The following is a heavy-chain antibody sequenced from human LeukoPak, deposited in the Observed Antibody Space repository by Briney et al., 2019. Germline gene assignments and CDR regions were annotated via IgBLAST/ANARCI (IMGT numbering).Heavy chain of an antibody. CDR1: GFTFSSYG. J-gene: IGHJ6*02. CDR2: IRYDGSNK. CDR3: AGYLDYGDYVLLGHYYGMDV. V-gene: IGHV3-30*02. Sequence: GGSLRLSCAASGFTFSSYGMHWVRQAPGKGLERVAFIRYDGSNKYYADSVKGRFTISRDNSKNTLYLQMNSLRAEDTAVYYCAGYLDYGDYVLLGHYYGMDVWGQGTTVTVSS. D-gene: IGHD4-17*01.